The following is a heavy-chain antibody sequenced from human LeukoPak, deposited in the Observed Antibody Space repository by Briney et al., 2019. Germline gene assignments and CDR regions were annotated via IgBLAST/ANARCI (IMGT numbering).Heavy chain of an antibody. J-gene: IGHJ4*02. CDR2: ISAYNGNT. D-gene: IGHD3-22*01. CDR3: ARDLATTYYYDNSALTY. V-gene: IGHV1-18*01. CDR1: GYTFTSYG. Sequence: ASVKVSCKASGYTFTSYGISWVRQAPGQGLEWMGWISAYNGNTNYAQKLQGRVTMTTDTSTSTAYMELRSLRSDDTALYYCARDLATTYYYDNSALTYWGQGTLVTVSS.